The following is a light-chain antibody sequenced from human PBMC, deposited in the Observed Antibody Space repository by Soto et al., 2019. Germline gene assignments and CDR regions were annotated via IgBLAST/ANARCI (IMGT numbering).Light chain of an antibody. CDR3: QQYGYLVT. V-gene: IGKV3-20*01. Sequence: ESVLPQAPGTVSLSPGERAALSGRASQSVTSSYLAWYQQKPGQAHRLLIYGASSRATGIPDRFSGSGSGTDFTLTISRLEPEDFAMYYCQQYGYLVTFGGGTKVDIK. CDR1: QSVTSSY. J-gene: IGKJ4*01. CDR2: GAS.